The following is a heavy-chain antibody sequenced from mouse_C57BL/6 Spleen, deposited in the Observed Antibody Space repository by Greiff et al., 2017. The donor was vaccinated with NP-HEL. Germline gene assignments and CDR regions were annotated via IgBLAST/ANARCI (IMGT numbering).Heavy chain of an antibody. D-gene: IGHD2-1*01. CDR3: ARQGIYYGNYVSYFDY. V-gene: IGHV5-9*01. Sequence: EVQGVESGGGLVKPGGSLKLSCAASGFTFSSYTMSWVRQTPEKRLEWVATISGGGGNTYYPDSVKGRFTISRDNAKNTLYLQMSSLRSEDTALYYCARQGIYYGNYVSYFDYWGQGTTLTVSS. CDR2: ISGGGGNT. CDR1: GFTFSSYT. J-gene: IGHJ2*01.